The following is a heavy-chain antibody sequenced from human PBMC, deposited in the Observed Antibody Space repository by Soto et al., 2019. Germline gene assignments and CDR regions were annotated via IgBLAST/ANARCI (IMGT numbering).Heavy chain of an antibody. CDR3: ARETYYYDSSGPSYFDY. CDR1: GFTFSSYG. D-gene: IGHD3-22*01. CDR2: IWYDGSNK. J-gene: IGHJ4*02. V-gene: IGHV3-33*01. Sequence: SLRLSCVASGFTFSSYGMHWVRQAPGKGLEWVAVIWYDGSNKYYVDSVKGRFTISRDNSKNTLYLQMNSLRAEDTAVYYCARETYYYDSSGPSYFDYWGQGTRVTVSS.